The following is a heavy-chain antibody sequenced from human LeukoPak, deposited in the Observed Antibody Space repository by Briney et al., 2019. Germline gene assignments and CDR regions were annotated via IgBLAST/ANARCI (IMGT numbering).Heavy chain of an antibody. CDR3: ARGGWEPFDY. CDR2: IYTSGST. J-gene: IGHJ4*02. CDR1: GGSISSGSYY. Sequence: SQTLSLTCTVSGGSISSGSYYWSWIRQPAGKGLEWIGRIYTSGSTNYNPSLKSRVTISVDTSKNQFSLKLSSVTAADTAVYYCARGGWEPFDYWGQGTLVTVSS. D-gene: IGHD1-26*01. V-gene: IGHV4-61*02.